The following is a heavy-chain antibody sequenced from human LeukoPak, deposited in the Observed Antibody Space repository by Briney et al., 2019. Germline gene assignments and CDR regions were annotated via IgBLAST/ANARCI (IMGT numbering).Heavy chain of an antibody. D-gene: IGHD3-10*01. CDR3: ARDPFYYGSGSYVYGMDV. V-gene: IGHV3-21*01. J-gene: IGHJ6*02. CDR2: ISSSSSDI. Sequence: PGGSLRLSCAASGLTFSSYSMNWVRQAPGKGLEWVSSISSSSSDIYYADSVKGRFTISRDNAKNSLYLQMNSLRAEDTAVYYCARDPFYYGSGSYVYGMDVWGQRTTVTVSS. CDR1: GLTFSSYS.